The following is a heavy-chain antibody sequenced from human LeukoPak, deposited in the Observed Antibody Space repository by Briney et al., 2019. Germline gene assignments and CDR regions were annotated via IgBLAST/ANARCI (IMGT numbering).Heavy chain of an antibody. CDR3: ARRPSGGTLHGFDL. CDR1: GGSISSSSYY. CDR2: IYYSGST. J-gene: IGHJ2*01. V-gene: IGHV4-39*07. D-gene: IGHD1-26*01. Sequence: SETLSLTCIVSGGSISSSSYYWGWIRQPPGKGLEWIGSIYYSGSTYYNPSLKSRVTISVDTSKNQFSLKLSSVTAADTAMYYCARRPSGGTLHGFDLWGRGTLVTVSS.